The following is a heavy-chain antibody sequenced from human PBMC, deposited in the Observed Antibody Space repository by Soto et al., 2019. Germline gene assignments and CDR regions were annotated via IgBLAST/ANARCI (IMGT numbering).Heavy chain of an antibody. CDR2: ISAYNGNT. CDR1: GYTFTSYG. Sequence: QVQLVQSGAEVKKPGASVKVSCKASGYTFTSYGISWVRQAPGQGLEWMGWISAYNGNTNYAQKLQGRVTMTTDTTTSTAYMELRSLRSDDTAVYYCARDEGYKWNYGGSWFDPWGQGTLVTVSS. CDR3: ARDEGYKWNYGGSWFDP. D-gene: IGHD1-7*01. J-gene: IGHJ5*02. V-gene: IGHV1-18*01.